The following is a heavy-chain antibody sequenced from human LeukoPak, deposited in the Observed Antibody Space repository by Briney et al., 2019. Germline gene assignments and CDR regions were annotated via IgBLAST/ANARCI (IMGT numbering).Heavy chain of an antibody. CDR2: INPNSGGT. CDR1: GYTFTGYY. D-gene: IGHD6-13*01. J-gene: IGHJ4*02. CDR3: ARAQSLTAPAGTFANS. Sequence: ASVKVSCKASGYTFTGYYLHWVRRAPGQGFEWMGWINPNSGGTYYTQRFQGRVTMTRDTSISTAYMELSSLRSDDTAVYYCARAQSLTAPAGTFANSWGQGTLVTVSS. V-gene: IGHV1-2*02.